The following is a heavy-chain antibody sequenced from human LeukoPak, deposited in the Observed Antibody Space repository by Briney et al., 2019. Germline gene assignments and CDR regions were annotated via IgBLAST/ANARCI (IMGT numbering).Heavy chain of an antibody. CDR1: GFTFSSYS. D-gene: IGHD6-13*01. Sequence: PGGSLRLSCAASGFTFSSYSMNWVRQALGKGLEWVSSISSSSSYIYYADSVKGRFTISRDNAKNSLYLQMNSLRAEDTAVYYCARERAAAATDWFDPWGQGTLVTVSS. CDR3: ARERAAAATDWFDP. J-gene: IGHJ5*02. CDR2: ISSSSSYI. V-gene: IGHV3-21*01.